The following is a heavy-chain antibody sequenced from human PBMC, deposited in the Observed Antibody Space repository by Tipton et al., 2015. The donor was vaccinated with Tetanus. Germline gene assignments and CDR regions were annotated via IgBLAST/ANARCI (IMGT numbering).Heavy chain of an antibody. CDR1: GASINSGGYF. CDR3: ARDVGGHYYFDF. J-gene: IGHJ4*02. CDR2: INYSGST. V-gene: IGHV4-31*03. D-gene: IGHD1-26*01. Sequence: TLSLTCTVSGASINSGGYFWSWIRQHPGKGLEWIGYINYSGSTYFNPSLKSRVTISADMSENQFSLRLTSVTAADTAMYYCARDVGGHYYFDFWGQGSLVTVSS.